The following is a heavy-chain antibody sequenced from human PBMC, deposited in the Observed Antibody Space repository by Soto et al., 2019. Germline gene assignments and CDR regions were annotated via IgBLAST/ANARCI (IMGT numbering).Heavy chain of an antibody. CDR3: AGHGGYSY. V-gene: IGHV3-23*01. CDR1: GITVRTNG. D-gene: IGHD2-15*01. CDR2: ISGTVGGT. J-gene: IGHJ4*02. Sequence: EVWLLESGGGLVQPGGSLRLSCAASGITVRTNGMSWFSQAPGKGLECVSTISGTVGGTNYADSVKGRFTISRENSKDTLYLQMNSLRAEDTAVYYCAGHGGYSYLGQGTLVTVSS.